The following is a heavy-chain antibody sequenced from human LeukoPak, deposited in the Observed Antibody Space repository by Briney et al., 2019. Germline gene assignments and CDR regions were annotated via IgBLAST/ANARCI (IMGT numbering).Heavy chain of an antibody. CDR3: TTLLLWFGDDY. Sequence: GGSLRLSCAASGFTFRNAWMSWVRPAPREGLEWVGRIKSKTDGGTTDYAVAVKGRFTISRDDSKNTLDLQMNSLKTEDTAVYYCTTLLLWFGDDYWGQGTLVTVSS. CDR2: IKSKTDGGTT. J-gene: IGHJ4*02. D-gene: IGHD3-10*01. V-gene: IGHV3-15*01. CDR1: GFTFRNAW.